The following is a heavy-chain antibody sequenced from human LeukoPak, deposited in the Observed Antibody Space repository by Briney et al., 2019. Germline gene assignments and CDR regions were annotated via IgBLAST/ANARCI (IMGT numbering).Heavy chain of an antibody. Sequence: SETLSLTCTVSGGSISNYYWNWIRQPPGKGLEWIGYIYYTGNTNYNPSLKSRVTISVDTSKNQFSLKLSSVTAADTAVYYCARKKMVRGVWFDPWGQGTLVTVSS. CDR3: ARKKMVRGVWFDP. V-gene: IGHV4-59*12. D-gene: IGHD3-10*01. CDR2: IYYTGNT. J-gene: IGHJ5*02. CDR1: GGSISNYY.